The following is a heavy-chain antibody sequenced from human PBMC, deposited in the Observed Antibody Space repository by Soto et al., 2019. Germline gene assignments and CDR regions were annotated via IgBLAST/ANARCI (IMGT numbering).Heavy chain of an antibody. CDR3: ARGSWWTTVTTYNYYGMDV. D-gene: IGHD4-4*01. CDR1: GYTFTSYD. V-gene: IGHV1-8*01. CDR2: MNPNSGNT. Sequence: QVQLVQSGAEVKKPGASVKVSCKASGYTFTSYDINWVRQATGQGLEWMGWMNPNSGNTGYAQKFQGRVTMTRNTSISTAYMELSSLRSEDTAVYYCARGSWWTTVTTYNYYGMDVWGQGPTVTVSS. J-gene: IGHJ6*02.